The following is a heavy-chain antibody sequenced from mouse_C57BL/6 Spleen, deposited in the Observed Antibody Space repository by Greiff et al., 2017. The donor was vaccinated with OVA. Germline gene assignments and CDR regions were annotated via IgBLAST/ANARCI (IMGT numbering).Heavy chain of an antibody. Sequence: VQLQQPGAELVKPGASVKLSCKASGYTFTSYWMQWVKQRPGQGLEWIGEIDPSDSYTNYNQKFKGKATLTVDTSSSTAYMQLSSLTSEDSAVYYCARGAIPRHFDYWGQGTTLTVSS. CDR3: ARGAIPRHFDY. CDR2: IDPSDSYT. J-gene: IGHJ2*01. CDR1: GYTFTSYW. V-gene: IGHV1-50*01. D-gene: IGHD3-1*01.